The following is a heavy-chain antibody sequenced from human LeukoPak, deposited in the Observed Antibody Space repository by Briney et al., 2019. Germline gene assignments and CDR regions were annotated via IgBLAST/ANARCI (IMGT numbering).Heavy chain of an antibody. Sequence: SETLSLTCAVYGGSFSGYYWSWIPQPPGKGLEWIGEINHSGSTNYNPSLKSRVTISVDTSKNQFSLKLSSVTAADTAVYYCARGGDYNWFDPWGQGTLVTVSS. J-gene: IGHJ5*02. CDR3: ARGGDYNWFDP. V-gene: IGHV4-34*01. D-gene: IGHD3-10*01. CDR1: GGSFSGYY. CDR2: INHSGST.